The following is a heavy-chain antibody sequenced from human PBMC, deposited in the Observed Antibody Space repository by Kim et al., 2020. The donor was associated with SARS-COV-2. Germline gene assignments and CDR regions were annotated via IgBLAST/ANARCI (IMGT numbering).Heavy chain of an antibody. J-gene: IGHJ4*02. V-gene: IGHV3-33*05. CDR1: GFTFSSYG. D-gene: IGHD3-22*01. CDR2: ISYDGSNK. Sequence: GGSLRLSCAASGFTFSSYGMHWVRQAPGKGLEWAAVISYDGSNKYYADSVKGRFTISRDNSKNTLYLQMNSLRAEDTAVYYCARDPTYYYDSSGYPDYWGQVTLVTVSS. CDR3: ARDPTYYYDSSGYPDY.